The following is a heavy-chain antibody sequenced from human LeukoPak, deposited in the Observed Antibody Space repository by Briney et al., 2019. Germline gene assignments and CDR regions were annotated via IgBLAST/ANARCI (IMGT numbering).Heavy chain of an antibody. CDR3: ARLNDYSSSFDP. CDR2: ISHSGNT. Sequence: SETLSLSCAVYGGSLTGYHWSWIRQPPGKGLEWIGEISHSGNTNYNPSLKSRVTFSLDTSKTQFSLKLSSVTAADTAVYYCARLNDYSSSFDPRGQGTLVTVSS. D-gene: IGHD6-6*01. V-gene: IGHV4-34*01. CDR1: GGSLTGYH. J-gene: IGHJ5*02.